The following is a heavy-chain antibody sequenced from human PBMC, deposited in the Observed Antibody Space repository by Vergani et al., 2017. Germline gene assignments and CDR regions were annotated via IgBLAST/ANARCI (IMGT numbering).Heavy chain of an antibody. CDR1: GFTFSSYG. V-gene: IGHV3-30*18. Sequence: VQLVESGGGLVKPGGSLRLSCAASGFTFSSYGMHWVRQAPGKGLEWVAVISYDGSNKYYADSVKGRFTISRDNSKNTLYLQMNRLRAEDTAVYYCAKEEGSCWRLKYYFDYWGQGTLVTVSS. D-gene: IGHD6-19*01. CDR3: AKEEGSCWRLKYYFDY. CDR2: ISYDGSNK. J-gene: IGHJ4*02.